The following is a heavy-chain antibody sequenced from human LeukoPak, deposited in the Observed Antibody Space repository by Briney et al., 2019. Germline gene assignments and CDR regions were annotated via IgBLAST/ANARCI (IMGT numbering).Heavy chain of an antibody. CDR1: GFTFSSYA. D-gene: IGHD6-13*01. V-gene: IGHV3-23*01. J-gene: IGHJ4*02. CDR3: ARDKPWYSSSWYVGGNYFDY. Sequence: GGSLRLSCAASGFTFSSYAMSWVRQAPGKGLEWVSDISGSGGSTYYADSVKGRFTISRDNAKNSLYLQMNSLRAEDTAVYYCARDKPWYSSSWYVGGNYFDYWGQGTLVTVSS. CDR2: ISGSGGST.